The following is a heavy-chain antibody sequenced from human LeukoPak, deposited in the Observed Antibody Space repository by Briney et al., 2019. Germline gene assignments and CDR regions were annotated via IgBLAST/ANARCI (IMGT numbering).Heavy chain of an antibody. J-gene: IGHJ4*02. D-gene: IGHD3-22*01. V-gene: IGHV3-9*01. CDR1: GFTFDDYA. CDR2: ISWNSGSI. CDR3: AKGYYYDSPSYFDY. Sequence: GGSLRLSCAASGFTFDDYAMHWVRQAPGKGLEWVSGISWNSGSIGYADSVKGRFTISRDNAKNSLYLQMNSLRAEDTALYYCAKGYYYDSPSYFDYWGQGTLVTVSS.